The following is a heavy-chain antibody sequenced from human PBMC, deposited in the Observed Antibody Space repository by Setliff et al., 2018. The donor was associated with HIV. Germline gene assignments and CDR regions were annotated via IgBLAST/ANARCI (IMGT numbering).Heavy chain of an antibody. J-gene: IGHJ6*03. V-gene: IGHV4-59*01. CDR2: IHYGGGT. D-gene: IGHD3-10*01. CDR1: GGSISNYY. Sequence: PSETLSLTCSISGGSISNYYWVWIRQSPGKGLEWIGHIHYGGGTYYNPSLESRVSISRDTSKNQFCLNLRDVTAGDTALYYCARAVIRREDRGMWTKLWSAPNHMDVWGKGITVTVSS. CDR3: ARAVIRREDRGMWTKLWSAPNHMDV.